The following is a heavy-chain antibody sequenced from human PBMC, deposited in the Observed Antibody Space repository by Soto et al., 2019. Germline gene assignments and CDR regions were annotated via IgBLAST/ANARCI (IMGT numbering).Heavy chain of an antibody. D-gene: IGHD5-18*01. V-gene: IGHV2-70*01. Sequence: SGPTLVNPTQTLTLTCTFSGFSLSTSGMCVSWIRQPPGKALEWLALIDWDDDKYYSTSLKTRLTISKDTSKNQVVLTMTNMDPVDTATYYCARIPSRGYSYGVFDYWGQGTLVTVSS. CDR3: ARIPSRGYSYGVFDY. CDR2: IDWDDDK. CDR1: GFSLSTSGMC. J-gene: IGHJ4*02.